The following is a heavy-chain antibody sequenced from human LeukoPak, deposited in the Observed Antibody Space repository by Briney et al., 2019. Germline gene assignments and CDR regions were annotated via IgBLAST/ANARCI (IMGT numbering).Heavy chain of an antibody. V-gene: IGHV3-33*08. D-gene: IGHD4-17*01. CDR2: IWYDGSNE. CDR3: ARELDGADY. CDR1: GFTFSSYG. Sequence: GGSLRLSCAASGFTFSSYGMHWVRQAPGKGLEWVAIIWYDGSNEYYADSVKGRFTISRDNSKNTLYLQMSSLRAEDTAVYYCARELDGADYWGQGTLVTVSS. J-gene: IGHJ4*02.